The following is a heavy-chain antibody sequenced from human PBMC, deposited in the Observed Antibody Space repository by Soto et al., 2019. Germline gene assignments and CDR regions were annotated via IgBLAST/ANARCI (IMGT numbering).Heavy chain of an antibody. CDR1: GDSIKHYY. V-gene: IGHV4-59*01. D-gene: IGHD2-2*01. CDR2: IYYTGST. CDR3: AKYRRTEEEGFTLDS. J-gene: IGHJ4*02. Sequence: LSLPCTVSGDSIKHYYWSWIRQPPGKRLEWIGYIYYTGSTTYNPSLESRVTMSVDTSKNQFSLKLSSVNAADTAVYYCAKYRRTEEEGFTLDSWGRGTLVTVSS.